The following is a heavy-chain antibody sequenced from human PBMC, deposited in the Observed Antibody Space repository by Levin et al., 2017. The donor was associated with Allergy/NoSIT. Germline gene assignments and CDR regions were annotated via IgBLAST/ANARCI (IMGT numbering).Heavy chain of an antibody. CDR2: IIPIFGVT. V-gene: IGHV1-69*02. CDR1: GGTLRNII. J-gene: IGHJ4*02. Sequence: ASVKVSCKASGGTLRNIIISWVRQAPGQGLEWMGRIIPIFGVTNSAQKFQDRITITADKVTSTAHMELSSLRSEDTALYYCVAVYHNRGDIESWGQGTLVTVSS. D-gene: IGHD2-21*01. CDR3: VAVYHNRGDIES.